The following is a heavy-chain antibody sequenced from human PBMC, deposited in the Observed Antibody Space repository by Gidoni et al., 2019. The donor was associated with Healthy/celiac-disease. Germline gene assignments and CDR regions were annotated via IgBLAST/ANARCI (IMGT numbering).Heavy chain of an antibody. CDR2: IYYSGST. V-gene: IGHV4-39*01. D-gene: IGHD6-19*01. Sequence: QLQLQESGPGLVKPSETLSLTCTVSGGSISSSSYDWGWIRQPPGKGLEGIGSIYYSGSTYYHPSLKSRFTISVDTSKNQFSLKLSSVTAADTAVYYCARQTGYSSGWFDYWGQGTLVTVSS. J-gene: IGHJ4*02. CDR1: GGSISSSSYD. CDR3: ARQTGYSSGWFDY.